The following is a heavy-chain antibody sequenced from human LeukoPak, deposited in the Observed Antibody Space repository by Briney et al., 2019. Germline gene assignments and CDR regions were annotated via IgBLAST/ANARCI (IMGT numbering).Heavy chain of an antibody. CDR1: GFTFSDSA. CDR3: TTINFQTRYYYPAFDI. D-gene: IGHD3-10*01. Sequence: GGSLRLFCAASGFTFSDSAMHWVRQASGKGLEWVGRIRSKANNNATVYAASVKGRFTISRDDSMNTAYLQMNSLKTEDTAVYYCTTINFQTRYYYPAFDIWGQGTMVTVSS. J-gene: IGHJ3*02. V-gene: IGHV3-73*01. CDR2: IRSKANNNAT.